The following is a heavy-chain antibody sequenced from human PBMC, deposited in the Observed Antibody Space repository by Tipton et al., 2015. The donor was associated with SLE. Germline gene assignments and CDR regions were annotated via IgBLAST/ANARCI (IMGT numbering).Heavy chain of an antibody. J-gene: IGHJ4*02. CDR1: GFTFDDYA. CDR2: LSWNSGNV. D-gene: IGHD6-19*01. V-gene: IGHV3-9*01. Sequence: SLRLSCAASGFTFDDYAMHWVRQAPGKGLEWVSGLSWNSGNVDYADSVKGRFTISRDNAKNSLYLQMNSLRAEDTAVYYCARDRGSGWFDFDYWGQGTLVTVSS. CDR3: ARDRGSGWFDFDY.